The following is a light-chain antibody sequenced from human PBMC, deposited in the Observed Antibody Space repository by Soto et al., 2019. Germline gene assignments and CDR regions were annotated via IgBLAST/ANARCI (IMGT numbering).Light chain of an antibody. CDR2: DVS. CDR1: SSDVGGYNY. V-gene: IGLV2-14*01. J-gene: IGLJ1*01. Sequence: QSVLTQPASVSGSPGQSITISCPGTSSDVGGYNYVSWYQQHPGKAPKLMIYDVSNRPSGVSNRFSGSKSGNTASLTISGLQAEGEADYYCSSYTSSSTRVFGTGTKVTVL. CDR3: SSYTSSSTRV.